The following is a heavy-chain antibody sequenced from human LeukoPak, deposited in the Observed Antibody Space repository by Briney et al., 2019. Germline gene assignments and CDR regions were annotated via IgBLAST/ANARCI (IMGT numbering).Heavy chain of an antibody. Sequence: GSLRLSCAASGFSISSSAMNWVRQAPGKGLEWIGCIYYSGSAYYNPSLKSRVTISVDTSKNQFSLKLSSLTAADTAVYYCATLFGGGGYWGQGTLVTVSS. CDR2: IYYSGSA. CDR3: ATLFGGGGY. V-gene: IGHV4-39*07. CDR1: GFSISSSA. D-gene: IGHD3-10*01. J-gene: IGHJ4*02.